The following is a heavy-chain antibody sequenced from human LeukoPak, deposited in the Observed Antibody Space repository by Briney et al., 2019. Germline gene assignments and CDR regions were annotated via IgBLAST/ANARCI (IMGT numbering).Heavy chain of an antibody. CDR2: ISYAGSNK. CDR1: GVTFSNYA. Sequence: PGRSLRLSCAASGVTFSNYAMHWVRQAPGKGLEWVAFISYAGSNKYYADSVKGRFTISRDNSKNTLYLQMNSLRAEDTAVYYCARVVDNGTDYWGQGTLVTVSS. CDR3: ARVVDNGTDY. J-gene: IGHJ4*02. V-gene: IGHV3-30-3*01. D-gene: IGHD1-1*01.